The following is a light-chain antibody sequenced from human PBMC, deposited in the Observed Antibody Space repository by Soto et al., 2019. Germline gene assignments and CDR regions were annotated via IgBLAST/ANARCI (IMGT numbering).Light chain of an antibody. J-gene: IGLJ1*01. CDR1: SSDVGSYNL. CDR2: EGS. V-gene: IGLV2-23*01. CDR3: CSYAGSSTPYG. Sequence: QSALTQPASVSGSPGQSITISCTGTSSDVGSYNLVSWYQQHPGKAPKLMIYEGSKRPSGVSNRFSGSKSGNTASLTISGLKAEDEADYYCCSYAGSSTPYGFGTGTKLTVL.